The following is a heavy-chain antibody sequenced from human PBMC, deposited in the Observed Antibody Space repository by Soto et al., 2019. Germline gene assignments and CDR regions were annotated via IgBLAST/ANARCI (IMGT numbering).Heavy chain of an antibody. CDR1: GFSFSSYA. CDR3: ARDLGGKYSSGWYVPGY. Sequence: GGSLRLSCAASGFSFSSYAMHWVRQAPGKGLEWVGVISYDGSNKYYADSVKGRFTISRDISNNTLYLQMNSLRAEDTAVYYCARDLGGKYSSGWYVPGYWGQGTLVTVSS. CDR2: ISYDGSNK. J-gene: IGHJ4*02. V-gene: IGHV3-30-3*01. D-gene: IGHD6-19*01.